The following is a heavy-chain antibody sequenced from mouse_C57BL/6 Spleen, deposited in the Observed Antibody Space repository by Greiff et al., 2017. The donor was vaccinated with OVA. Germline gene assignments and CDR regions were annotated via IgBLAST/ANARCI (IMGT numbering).Heavy chain of an antibody. D-gene: IGHD1-1*01. V-gene: IGHV1-54*01. CDR1: GYAFTNYL. CDR2: INPGSGGT. CDR3: ARGGSYYGSSPFDY. Sequence: QVQLQQSGAELVRPGTSVTVSCKASGYAFTNYLIEWVKQRPGQGLEWIGVINPGSGGTNYNEKFKGKATLTADKSSSTAYMQLSSLTSEDSAVYFCARGGSYYGSSPFDYWGQGTTLTVSS. J-gene: IGHJ2*01.